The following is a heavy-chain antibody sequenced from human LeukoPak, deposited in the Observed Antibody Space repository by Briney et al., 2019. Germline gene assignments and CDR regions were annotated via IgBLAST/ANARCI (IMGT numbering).Heavy chain of an antibody. Sequence: SETLSLTCTVSGGSISSYYWSWIRQPPGKGLEWIGYIYTSGSTNYNPSLKSRVTISVDTSKNQFSLKLSSVTAADTAVYYCARLHDFWSGTYYYMDAWGKGTTVTVSS. CDR2: IYTSGST. D-gene: IGHD3-3*01. V-gene: IGHV4-4*09. J-gene: IGHJ6*03. CDR3: ARLHDFWSGTYYYMDA. CDR1: GGSISSYY.